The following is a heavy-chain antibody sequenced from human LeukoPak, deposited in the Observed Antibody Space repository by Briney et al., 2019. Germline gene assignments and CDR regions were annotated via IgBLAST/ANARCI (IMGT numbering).Heavy chain of an antibody. CDR3: ARRFSGVNYGAYDV. CDR2: ISYDGTNK. V-gene: IGHV3-30*03. Sequence: PGRSLRLSCAVSGFTFSSYGMHWVRQAPGKGPEWMAVISYDGTNKYYADSVKGRFTISRDNSKNTLYLQMDSLRAEDTAVYYCARRFSGVNYGAYDVWGQGTMVTVSS. J-gene: IGHJ3*01. D-gene: IGHD1-7*01. CDR1: GFTFSSYG.